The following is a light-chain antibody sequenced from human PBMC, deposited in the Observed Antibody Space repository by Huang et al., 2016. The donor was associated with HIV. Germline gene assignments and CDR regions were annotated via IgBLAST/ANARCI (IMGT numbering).Light chain of an antibody. CDR3: QHQWT. CDR1: QRISNW. J-gene: IGKJ1*01. CDR2: KAS. V-gene: IGKV1-5*03. Sequence: DIQVTQSPSTLSAFVGDRVNITCRTSQRISNWLAWYQQRPGKAPNLLISKASNLETWVPSRFSGNGSGTEFTLTINGLQPDDLATYYCQHQWTFGQGTKVEIK.